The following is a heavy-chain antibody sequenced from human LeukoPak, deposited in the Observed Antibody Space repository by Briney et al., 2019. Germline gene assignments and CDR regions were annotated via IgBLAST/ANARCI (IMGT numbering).Heavy chain of an antibody. CDR3: ARVQGRLSDY. CDR2: IYYSGST. Sequence: SETLSLTCTVSGGSISSYYWSWIRQPPGRGLEWIGYIYYSGSTNYNPSLKSRVTISVDTSKNQFSLKLSSVTAADTAVYYCARVQGRLSDYWGQGTLVTVSS. J-gene: IGHJ4*02. D-gene: IGHD2/OR15-2a*01. CDR1: GGSISSYY. V-gene: IGHV4-59*01.